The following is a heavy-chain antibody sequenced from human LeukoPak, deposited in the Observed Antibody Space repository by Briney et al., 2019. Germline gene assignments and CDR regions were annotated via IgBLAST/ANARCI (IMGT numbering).Heavy chain of an antibody. J-gene: IGHJ4*02. Sequence: AGGSLRLSCAASGFTFSDYWMSWVRQAPGKGLEWVANIQQDGSEKYYVDSVKGRFTISRDNAKKSLFLQVSSLRGEDTAAYYCARDRGFSYGIDFWGQGTLVTVSS. CDR2: IQQDGSEK. CDR1: GFTFSDYW. V-gene: IGHV3-7*04. CDR3: ARDRGFSYGIDF. D-gene: IGHD5-18*01.